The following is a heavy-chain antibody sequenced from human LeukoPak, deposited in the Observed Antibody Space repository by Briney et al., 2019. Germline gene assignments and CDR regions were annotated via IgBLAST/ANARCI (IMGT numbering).Heavy chain of an antibody. CDR1: GFTFNNYQ. CDR2: ISSSGRTI. J-gene: IGHJ4*02. Sequence: GGSLRLSCAASGFTFNNYQMNWVRQAPGKGLECISYISSSGRTIYYADSLKGRFTVSRDNAKNSLYLRMNNLRAEDTAVYYCARDVHFDYWGQGTLVTVSS. V-gene: IGHV3-48*03. CDR3: ARDVHFDY.